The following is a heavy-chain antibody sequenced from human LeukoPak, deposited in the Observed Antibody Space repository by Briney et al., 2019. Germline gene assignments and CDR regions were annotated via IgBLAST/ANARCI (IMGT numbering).Heavy chain of an antibody. CDR3: ARTPPKGDIDN. D-gene: IGHD2-21*02. V-gene: IGHV1-8*01. J-gene: IGHJ4*02. CDR2: MSPKSGNT. Sequence: ASVKVSCKASGYTFTNYDINWVRQAPGQGLEWMGWMSPKSGNTGYAQKFQGRVTMTSDTSIRTAYMKLSSLTSEDTAVYYCARTPPKGDIDNWGQGALVTVSS. CDR1: GYTFTNYD.